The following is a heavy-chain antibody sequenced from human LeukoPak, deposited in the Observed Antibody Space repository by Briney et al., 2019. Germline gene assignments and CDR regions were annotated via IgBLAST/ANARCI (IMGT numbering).Heavy chain of an antibody. CDR1: GGSISSYY. J-gene: IGHJ4*02. V-gene: IGHV4-59*08. CDR2: IYYSGST. CDR3: ARHYGP. D-gene: IGHD3-10*01. Sequence: SETLSLTCTVSGGSISSYYWSWIWQPPGKGLEWIGHIYYSGSTNYNPSLKSRVTISIDTSKNQFSLKLNSVTATDTAVYYCARHYGPWGQGTLVTVSS.